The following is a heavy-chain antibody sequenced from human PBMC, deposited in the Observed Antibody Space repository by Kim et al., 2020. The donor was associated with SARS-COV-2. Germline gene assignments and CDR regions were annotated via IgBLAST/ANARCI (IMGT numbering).Heavy chain of an antibody. CDR2: INGKNGNT. D-gene: IGHD2-2*01. V-gene: IGHV1-18*01. CDR3: ARDYCSSTSCDPGGYYYYGMDV. Sequence: ASVKVSCKSSGYTFTTYGISWVRQAPGQGPEWMGWINGKNGNTKSAQKFQGRVTMTKDTSTSAAYMELWSLTSDDTAVYYCARDYCSSTSCDPGGYYYYGMDVWGQGTTVTVS. J-gene: IGHJ6*02. CDR1: GYTFTTYG.